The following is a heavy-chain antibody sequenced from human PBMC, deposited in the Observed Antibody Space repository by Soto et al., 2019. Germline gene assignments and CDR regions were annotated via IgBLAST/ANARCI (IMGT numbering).Heavy chain of an antibody. CDR3: ARGRGAAADYFDF. V-gene: IGHV1-3*01. J-gene: IGHJ4*02. CDR2: INAGNGNT. Sequence: ASVKVSCKASGYTFTSYAMHWVRQAPGQRLEWMGWINAGNGNTNYADSVKGRFTISRDNAKNSLFLQMNSLRAEDTAVYYCARGRGAAADYFDFWGQGTLVTVSS. D-gene: IGHD6-13*01. CDR1: GYTFTSYA.